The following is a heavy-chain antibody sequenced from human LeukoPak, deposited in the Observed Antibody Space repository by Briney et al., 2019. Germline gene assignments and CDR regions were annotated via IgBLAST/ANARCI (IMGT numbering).Heavy chain of an antibody. CDR3: AKPSGILLITNPQS. CDR1: GFTFSTYA. V-gene: IGHV3-23*01. J-gene: IGHJ5*02. CDR2: ISGSGDYT. Sequence: WGSLRLSCAASGFTFSTYAMSWVRQAPGKGLEWVPGISGSGDYTYYADSVKGRFTISRDNSKNTLYLQMNSLRAEDTAVYYCAKPSGILLITNPQSWGQGTLVTVSS. D-gene: IGHD1-26*01.